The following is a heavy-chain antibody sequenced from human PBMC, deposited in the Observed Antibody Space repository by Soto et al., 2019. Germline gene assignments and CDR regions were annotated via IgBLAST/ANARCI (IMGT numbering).Heavy chain of an antibody. D-gene: IGHD4-17*01. Sequence: PLSLTCKVSAAPISSGDYYWRCVRQAPGKGLACIGPIHHSWSTYYNPSLKRRLDIAMDVPKNVSSLRLTSVAASDTAVYFCSRVGYGAHKFPHWGPGMSVT. CDR2: IHHSWST. V-gene: IGHV4-30-4*01. CDR1: AAPISSGDYY. J-gene: IGHJ4*02. CDR3: SRVGYGAHKFPH.